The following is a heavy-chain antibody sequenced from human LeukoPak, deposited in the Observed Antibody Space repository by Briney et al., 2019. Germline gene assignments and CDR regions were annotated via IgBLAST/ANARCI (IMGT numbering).Heavy chain of an antibody. V-gene: IGHV3-21*01. CDR3: ARDRSVDCSGGSCYSVDP. D-gene: IGHD2-15*01. Sequence: PGGSLRLSCAASGFTFSSYSMNWVRQALGKGLEWVSSISSSSSYIYYADSVKGRFTISRDNAKNSLYLQMNSPRAEDTAVYYCARDRSVDCSGGSCYSVDPWGQGTLVTVSS. J-gene: IGHJ5*02. CDR2: ISSSSSYI. CDR1: GFTFSSYS.